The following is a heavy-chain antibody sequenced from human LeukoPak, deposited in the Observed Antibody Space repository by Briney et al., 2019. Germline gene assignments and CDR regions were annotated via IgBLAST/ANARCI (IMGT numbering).Heavy chain of an antibody. D-gene: IGHD2-8*01. J-gene: IGHJ4*02. Sequence: GGSLRLSCAASGFTFSSNAMHWVRQAPGKGLEWVAVISYDGSNKYYADSVKGRFTISRDNSKNTLYLQMNSLRAEDTAVYYCARGKWYYFDYWGQGTLVTVSS. CDR1: GFTFSSNA. CDR2: ISYDGSNK. CDR3: ARGKWYYFDY. V-gene: IGHV3-30*04.